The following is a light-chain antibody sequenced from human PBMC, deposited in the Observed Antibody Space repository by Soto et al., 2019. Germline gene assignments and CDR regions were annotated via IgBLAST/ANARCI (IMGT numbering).Light chain of an antibody. V-gene: IGLV2-14*01. Sequence: QSALTQPASVSGSPGQSITISCTGTTSDVGAYNYVSWYQQHPGEAPRLMIYDVSYRPSGVSNGFSGSKSGNTASLTISGLRAEDEADYYCSSYSSISYVIFGGGTQLTVL. CDR2: DVS. J-gene: IGLJ2*01. CDR3: SSYSSISYVI. CDR1: TSDVGAYNY.